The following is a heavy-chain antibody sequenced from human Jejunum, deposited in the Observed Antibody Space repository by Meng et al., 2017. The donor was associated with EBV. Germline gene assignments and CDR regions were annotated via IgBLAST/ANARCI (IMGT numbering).Heavy chain of an antibody. J-gene: IGHJ4*02. Sequence: GRRQRWGPGLVKPSGTLSLTCAVSGDSIDSRNWWSWVRQSPERGLEWIGEIYYSGSTNYNPSLKSRVTILVDRSENHFSLHLSSVTAADTAVYYCVRGGDYCLVYWGQGTLVTVSS. CDR1: GDSIDSRNW. D-gene: IGHD2-21*02. CDR3: VRGGDYCLVY. CDR2: IYYSGST. V-gene: IGHV4-4*02.